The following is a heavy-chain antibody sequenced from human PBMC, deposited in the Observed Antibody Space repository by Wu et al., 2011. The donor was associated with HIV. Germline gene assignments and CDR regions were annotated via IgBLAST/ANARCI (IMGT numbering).Heavy chain of an antibody. J-gene: IGHJ4*02. CDR2: INPNNGGT. Sequence: QVQLVQSGAEVKKPGASVKLSCKASGYTFTGYYMYWVRQAPGQGLEWVGWINPNNGGTNYAQKFQGRVTMTRDTSISTAYMELSRLRSDDTAVYYCARPYCSGYYTFDYWGQGSLVTVSS. CDR3: ARPYCSGYYTFDY. V-gene: IGHV1-2*02. CDR1: GYTFTGYY. D-gene: IGHD3-3*01.